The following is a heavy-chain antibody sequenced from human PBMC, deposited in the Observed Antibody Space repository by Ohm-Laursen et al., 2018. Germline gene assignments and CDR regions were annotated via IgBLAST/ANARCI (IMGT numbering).Heavy chain of an antibody. CDR3: AKDQSVAVAGTLELDY. CDR1: GFTFDDYA. D-gene: IGHD6-19*01. J-gene: IGHJ4*02. CDR2: ISWNSGSI. Sequence: SLRLSCAASGFTFDDYATHWVRQAPGKGLEWVSGISWNSGSIGYADSVKGRFTISRDNSKNTLYLQMNSLRAEDTAVYYCAKDQSVAVAGTLELDYWGQGTLVTVSS. V-gene: IGHV3-9*01.